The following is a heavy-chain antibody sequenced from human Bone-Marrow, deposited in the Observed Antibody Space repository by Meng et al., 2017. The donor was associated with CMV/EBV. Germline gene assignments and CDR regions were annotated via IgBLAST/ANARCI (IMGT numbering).Heavy chain of an antibody. CDR2: INPSGGST. CDR1: GYTFTSYY. V-gene: IGHV1-46*01. J-gene: IGHJ6*02. Sequence: ASVKVSCKASGYTFTSYYMHWVRQAPGQGLEWMGIINPSGGSTSYAQKFQCRVTMTRDTSTSTVYMELSSLRSEDTAVYYCAKDPPAYYYGMDVWGQGTTVTVSS. CDR3: AKDPPAYYYGMDV.